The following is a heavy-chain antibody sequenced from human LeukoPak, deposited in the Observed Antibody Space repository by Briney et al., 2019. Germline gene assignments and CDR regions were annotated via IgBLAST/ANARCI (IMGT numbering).Heavy chain of an antibody. Sequence: GGSLRLSCAASGFTFSSYAMSWVRQAPGKGLEWVSAISGSGGSTYYADSVKGRFTISRDNSKNTLYLQMNSLRTEDTAVYYCAKGGYSSSWYPFDYWDQGTLVTVSS. CDR2: ISGSGGST. CDR3: AKGGYSSSWYPFDY. J-gene: IGHJ4*02. V-gene: IGHV3-23*01. D-gene: IGHD6-13*01. CDR1: GFTFSSYA.